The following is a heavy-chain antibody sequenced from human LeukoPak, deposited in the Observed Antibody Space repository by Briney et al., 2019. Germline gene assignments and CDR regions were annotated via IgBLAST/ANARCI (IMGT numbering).Heavy chain of an antibody. CDR1: DYSISRGYY. V-gene: IGHV4-38-2*01. D-gene: IGHD5-18*01. Sequence: SETLSLTCAVSDYSISRGYYWGWIRQPPGKGLEWIGSIYHSGITYYNPSLKSRVTISVDTSKNQFSLKLTSVTAADTAVYYCARTEGGYSYGSASDIWGQGTMVTVSS. CDR2: IYHSGIT. CDR3: ARTEGGYSYGSASDI. J-gene: IGHJ3*02.